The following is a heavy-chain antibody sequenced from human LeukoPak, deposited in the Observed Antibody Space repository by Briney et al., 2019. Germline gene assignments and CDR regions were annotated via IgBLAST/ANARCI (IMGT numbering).Heavy chain of an antibody. J-gene: IGHJ4*02. Sequence: PSETLSLTCTVSGGSISSGGYYWSWTRQPPGKGLEWIGYIYHSGSTYYNPSLKSRVTISVDRSKNQFSLKLSSVTAADTAVYYCARNFPGVGCSGGSCYDYWGQGTLVTVSS. CDR3: ARNFPGVGCSGGSCYDY. V-gene: IGHV4-30-2*01. CDR1: GGSISSGGYY. CDR2: IYHSGST. D-gene: IGHD2-15*01.